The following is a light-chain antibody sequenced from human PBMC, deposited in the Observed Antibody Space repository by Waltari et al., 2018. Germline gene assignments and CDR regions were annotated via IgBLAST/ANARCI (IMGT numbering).Light chain of an antibody. V-gene: IGLV5-39*01. J-gene: IGLJ3*02. CDR2: YRSDPDK. CDR1: SGISVNTYR. Sequence: QPVLTQPTSLSASPGASARFTCTLRSGISVNTYRIYWYQQKAGSPPRYLLRYRSDPDKRQGSGVPSRFSGSKDASTNVGLLLISGLQSEDGADYYCAIWYSSTWVFGGGTKLTVL. CDR3: AIWYSSTWV.